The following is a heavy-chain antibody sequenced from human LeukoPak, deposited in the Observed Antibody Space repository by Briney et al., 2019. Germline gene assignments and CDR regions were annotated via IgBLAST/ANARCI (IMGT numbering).Heavy chain of an antibody. CDR2: ISSSTSYI. Sequence: PXKGLEWXSSISSSTSYIYYADSGKGRFTISRHNAKNSRYLKMNSVRAEDTAVYYCAREQITMIVVVNDDAFDIWGQGTMVTVSS. CDR3: AREQITMIVVVNDDAFDI. D-gene: IGHD3-22*01. V-gene: IGHV3-21*01. J-gene: IGHJ3*02.